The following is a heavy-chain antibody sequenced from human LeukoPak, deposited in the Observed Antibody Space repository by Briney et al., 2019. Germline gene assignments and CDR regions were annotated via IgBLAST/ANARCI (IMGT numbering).Heavy chain of an antibody. CDR3: AKAYSSSWYEDGMDV. CDR2: IYYSGST. V-gene: IGHV4-59*12. CDR1: GGSISSYY. D-gene: IGHD6-13*01. J-gene: IGHJ6*02. Sequence: SETLSLTCTVSGGSISSYYWNWIRQPPGKGLEWIGYIYYSGSTNYNPSLKSRVTILVDTSKNQFSLRLSSVTAADTAVYYCAKAYSSSWYEDGMDVWGQGTTVTVSS.